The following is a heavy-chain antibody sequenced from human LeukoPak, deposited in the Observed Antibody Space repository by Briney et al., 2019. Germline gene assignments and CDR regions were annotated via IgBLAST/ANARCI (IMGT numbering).Heavy chain of an antibody. CDR3: ARGTLKAAATDFDY. J-gene: IGHJ4*02. CDR1: GFTFNDYG. CDR2: IKWNGGST. D-gene: IGHD6-13*01. V-gene: IGHV3-20*03. Sequence: GGPLTLPFAASGFTFNDYGINWVRKPPGKGLSWVSVIKWNGGSTGSADSVKGRFTISRDNAKNSLYLQMNSLRAEDTALYYCARGTLKAAATDFDYWGQGTLVTVSS.